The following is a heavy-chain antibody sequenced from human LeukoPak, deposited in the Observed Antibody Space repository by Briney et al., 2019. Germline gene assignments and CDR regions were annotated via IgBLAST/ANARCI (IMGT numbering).Heavy chain of an antibody. CDR1: GFIFSSYA. CDR3: ARDRSYGSGTYRWDY. D-gene: IGHD3-10*01. CDR2: ISSGSSYT. Sequence: GGSLRLSCAASGFIFSSYAMSWIRQAPGKGLEWVSYISSGSSYTNYADSVKGRFTISRDNAKNSLYLQMNSLRAEDTAVYYCARDRSYGSGTYRWDYWGQGTLVTVSA. V-gene: IGHV3-11*05. J-gene: IGHJ4*02.